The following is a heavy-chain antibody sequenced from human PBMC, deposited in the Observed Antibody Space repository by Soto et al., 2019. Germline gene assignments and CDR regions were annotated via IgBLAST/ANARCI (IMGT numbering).Heavy chain of an antibody. CDR1: GGSISSYY. J-gene: IGHJ5*02. CDR3: ARHASTVPRDTWFDP. V-gene: IGHV4-59*08. CDR2: IYYSGST. D-gene: IGHD5-18*01. Sequence: SETLSLTCTVSGGSISSYYWSWIRQRPGKGLEWIGYIYYSGSTNYNPSLKSRVTISVDTSKDQLSLTLTSVTAADTAMYFCARHASTVPRDTWFDPWGQGIPVTVS.